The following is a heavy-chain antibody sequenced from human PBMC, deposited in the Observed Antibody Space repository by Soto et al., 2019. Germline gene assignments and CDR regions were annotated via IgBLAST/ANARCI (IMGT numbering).Heavy chain of an antibody. Sequence: SETLSLTCTVSGGSISSSSYYWGWIRQPPGKGLEWIGSIYYSGSTYYNPSLKSRVTISVDTAKNQFTMKMRYMTAADTAVYYCARGLITGSHYSGGWYYFDSWGQGTQVTVS. J-gene: IGHJ4*02. D-gene: IGHD6-19*01. CDR2: IYYSGST. V-gene: IGHV4-39*01. CDR1: GGSISSSSYY. CDR3: ARGLITGSHYSGGWYYFDS.